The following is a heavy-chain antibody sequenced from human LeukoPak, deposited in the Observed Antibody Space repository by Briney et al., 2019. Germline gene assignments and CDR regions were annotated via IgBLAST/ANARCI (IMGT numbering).Heavy chain of an antibody. CDR3: ARAHGSGTSGDY. CDR1: GFTFSNYA. Sequence: GGSLRLSCAASGFTFSNYAMSWVRQAPGKGLEWISFISDSSGSTIYYADSVKGRFTVSRDNGKNSLFLQMNSLRDEDTAVYYCARAHGSGTSGDYWGQGTLVTVSS. J-gene: IGHJ4*02. D-gene: IGHD3-10*01. V-gene: IGHV3-48*02. CDR2: ISDSSGSTI.